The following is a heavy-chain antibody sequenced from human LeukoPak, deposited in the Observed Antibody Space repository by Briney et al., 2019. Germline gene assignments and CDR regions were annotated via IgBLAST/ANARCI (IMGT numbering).Heavy chain of an antibody. CDR2: ISSSSSYI. V-gene: IGHV3-21*01. CDR3: AKTGGAATGISAFDI. D-gene: IGHD1-1*01. J-gene: IGHJ3*02. Sequence: GGSLRLSCAASGFTFSSYSMNWVRQAPGKGLEWVSSISSSSSYIYYADSVKGRFTISRDNAKNSLYLQMNSLRAEDTAVYYCAKTGGAATGISAFDIWGQGTMVTVSS. CDR1: GFTFSSYS.